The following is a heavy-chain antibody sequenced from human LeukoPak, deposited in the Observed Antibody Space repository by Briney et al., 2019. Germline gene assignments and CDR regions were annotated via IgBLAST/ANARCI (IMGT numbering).Heavy chain of an antibody. J-gene: IGHJ4*02. V-gene: IGHV3-30-3*01. CDR1: GFTFSSYA. D-gene: IGHD1-26*01. CDR3: ARCSGSYGDDYFDY. Sequence: PGGSLRLSCAASGFTFSSYAMHWVRQAPGKGLEWVAVISYDGSNKYYADSVKGRFTISRDNSKNTLYLQMNSLRAEDTAVYYCARCSGSYGDDYFDYWGQGTLVTVSS. CDR2: ISYDGSNK.